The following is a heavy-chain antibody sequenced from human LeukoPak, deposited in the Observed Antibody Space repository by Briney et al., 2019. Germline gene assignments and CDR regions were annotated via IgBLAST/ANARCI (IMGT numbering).Heavy chain of an antibody. CDR3: AKEMDPYCSGGNCYPPLDY. CDR2: ISYDGSNK. V-gene: IGHV3-30*18. Sequence: GGSLRLSCAASGFTFSSYDMHWVRQAPGKGLEWVAVISYDGSNKYYADSVKGRFTISRDNYKNTLYLQMNSLRAEDTAVYYCAKEMDPYCSGGNCYPPLDYWGQGTLVTVSS. J-gene: IGHJ4*02. D-gene: IGHD2-15*01. CDR1: GFTFSSYD.